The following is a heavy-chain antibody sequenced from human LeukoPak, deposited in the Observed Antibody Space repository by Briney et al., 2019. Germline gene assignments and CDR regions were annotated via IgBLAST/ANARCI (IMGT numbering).Heavy chain of an antibody. Sequence: GGSLRLSCAASAFTFSSYGMHWVRQAPGKGLEWVAVISYDGSDKYYADSVKSRFTISRDNSKNTLYLQMNGLRPEDTAVYYCAKGGGYEAQYYYYYLDVWGKGTTVTISS. D-gene: IGHD5-12*01. CDR1: AFTFSSYG. CDR3: AKGGGYEAQYYYYYLDV. J-gene: IGHJ6*03. CDR2: ISYDGSDK. V-gene: IGHV3-30*18.